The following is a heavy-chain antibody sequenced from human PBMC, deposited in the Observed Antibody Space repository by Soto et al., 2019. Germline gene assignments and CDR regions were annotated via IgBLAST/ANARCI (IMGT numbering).Heavy chain of an antibody. J-gene: IGHJ6*02. CDR3: ARGNSGYDYGGDDYYYGMDV. D-gene: IGHD5-12*01. Sequence: PSETLSLTCGVYGGSFSGYYWSWIRQPPGKGLEWIGEINHSGSTNYNPSLKSRVTISVDTSKNQFSLKLSSVTAADTAVYYCARGNSGYDYGGDDYYYGMDVWGQGTTVTVSS. CDR2: INHSGST. CDR1: GGSFSGYY. V-gene: IGHV4-34*01.